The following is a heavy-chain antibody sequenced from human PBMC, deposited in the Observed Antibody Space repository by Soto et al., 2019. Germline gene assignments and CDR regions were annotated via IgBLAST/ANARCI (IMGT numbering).Heavy chain of an antibody. J-gene: IGHJ4*02. CDR2: FYHTESTTY. CDR1: GGSISSYY. CDR3: ATGRVLYGSEY. D-gene: IGHD3-10*01. V-gene: IGHV4-59*03. Sequence: QVQLQESGPGLVKPSETLSLTCTVSGGSISSYYWSWIRQPPGGGLRWIGYFYHTESTTYTYNPSLKSRVTISLDTSKNQFSLKLTSVTAADTAVYYCATGRVLYGSEYWGQGTLVTVSS.